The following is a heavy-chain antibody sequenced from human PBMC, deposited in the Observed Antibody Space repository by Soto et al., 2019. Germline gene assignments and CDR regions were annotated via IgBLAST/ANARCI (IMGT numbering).Heavy chain of an antibody. CDR2: IYYSGST. CDR3: ARDRTRGMYYYYYMDV. J-gene: IGHJ6*03. CDR1: GGSISSYY. D-gene: IGHD3-16*01. V-gene: IGHV4-59*01. Sequence: SETLSLTCTVSGGSISSYYWSWIRQPPGKGLEWIGYIYYSGSTNYNPSLKSRVTISVDTSKNQFSLKLSSVTAAETAVYYCARDRTRGMYYYYYMDVWGKGTTVTVSS.